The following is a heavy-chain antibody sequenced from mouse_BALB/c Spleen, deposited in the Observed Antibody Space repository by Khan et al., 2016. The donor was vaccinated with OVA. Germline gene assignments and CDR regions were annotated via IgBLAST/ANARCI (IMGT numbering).Heavy chain of an antibody. CDR1: GYTFTDYY. V-gene: IGHV1-77*01. Sequence: QVQLKQSGAELARPGASVKLSYKASGYTFTDYYINWVKQRTGQGLEWIGEISPGSGDTYYNEKFKGMATLTADKSSTTAYMQLSSLTSEASAVYFCARRNYFGYTFAYWGQGTLVTVSA. CDR3: ARRNYFGYTFAY. D-gene: IGHD1-2*01. J-gene: IGHJ3*01. CDR2: ISPGSGDT.